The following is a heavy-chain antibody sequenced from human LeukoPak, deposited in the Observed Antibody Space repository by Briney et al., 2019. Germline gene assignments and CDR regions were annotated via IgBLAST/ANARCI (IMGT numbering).Heavy chain of an antibody. CDR1: GFTFSSYE. Sequence: GGSLRLSCAASGFTFSSYEIQWVHQAPGKGLEWISYGSQSGATTYFADSVKGRFIISRDNAKNSLYMQMNSLRAEDTAVYYCARVERLRLGELSAPWAMDVWGQGTTVTVSS. V-gene: IGHV3-48*03. CDR3: ARVERLRLGELSAPWAMDV. J-gene: IGHJ6*02. D-gene: IGHD3-16*02. CDR2: GSQSGATT.